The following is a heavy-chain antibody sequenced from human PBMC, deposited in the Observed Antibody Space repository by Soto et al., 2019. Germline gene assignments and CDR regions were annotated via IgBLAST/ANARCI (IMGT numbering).Heavy chain of an antibody. CDR3: ARAAVEDGYYYGMDV. V-gene: IGHV4-59*01. D-gene: IGHD1-1*01. CDR2: IYYSGST. J-gene: IGHJ6*02. Sequence: PSETLSLTCTVSGGSISSYYWSWIRQPPGKGLEWIGYIYYSGSTNYNPSLKSRVTISVDTSKNQFSLKLSSVTAADTAVYYCARAAVEDGYYYGMDVWGQGTTVTVSS. CDR1: GGSISSYY.